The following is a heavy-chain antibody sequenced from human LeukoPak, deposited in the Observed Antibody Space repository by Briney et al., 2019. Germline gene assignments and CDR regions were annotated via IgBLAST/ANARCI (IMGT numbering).Heavy chain of an antibody. CDR3: AKDQAAMDSGYDWGSWFVP. CDR2: ISGSGGST. J-gene: IGHJ5*02. V-gene: IGHV3-23*01. CDR1: GFTFSSYA. D-gene: IGHD5-12*01. Sequence: GGSLRLSCAASGFTFSSYAMSWVRQAPGKGLEWVSAISGSGGSTYYADSVKGRFTISRDNSKNTLYLQMNSLRDEDTAVYYCAKDQAAMDSGYDWGSWFVPWGQGTLGTVSS.